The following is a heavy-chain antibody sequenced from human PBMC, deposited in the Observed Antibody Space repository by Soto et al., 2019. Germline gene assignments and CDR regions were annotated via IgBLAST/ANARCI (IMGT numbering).Heavy chain of an antibody. CDR1: GGSISSYC. V-gene: IGHV4-59*01. J-gene: IGHJ4*02. D-gene: IGHD6-19*01. CDR3: ARYRRGTGWYYLDY. CDR2: IYDTGTT. Sequence: SETLSLTCTVSGGSISSYCLSWIRQPPGKGLEWIGYIYDTGTTNYSPSLRSRVTMSVDRSKNQFSLALTSVTAADTAVYYCARYRRGTGWYYLDYWGQGTLVTVSS.